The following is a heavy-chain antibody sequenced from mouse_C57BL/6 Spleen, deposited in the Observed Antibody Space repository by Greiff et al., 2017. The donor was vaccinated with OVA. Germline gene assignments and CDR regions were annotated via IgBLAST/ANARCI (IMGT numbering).Heavy chain of an antibody. V-gene: IGHV1-82*01. CDR3: AREGDYAWFAY. CDR2: IYPGDGET. J-gene: IGHJ3*01. D-gene: IGHD1-1*01. Sequence: QVQLQQSGPELVKPGASVKLSCKASGYAFRSSWMNWVKQRPGQGLEWIGRIYPGDGETKYNGKFKGKATLTADTSSSTAYMHLSSRTSEDSAVYCCAREGDYAWFAYWGQGTLVTVSA. CDR1: GYAFRSSW.